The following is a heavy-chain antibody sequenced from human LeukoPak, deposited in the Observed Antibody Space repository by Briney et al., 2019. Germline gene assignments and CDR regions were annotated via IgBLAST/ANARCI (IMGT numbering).Heavy chain of an antibody. J-gene: IGHJ5*02. V-gene: IGHV6-1*01. CDR1: GDSVSSNSIA. CDR3: ARDESSWFEVGFDP. Sequence: SQILSLTCAISGDSVSSNSIAWNWIRQSPSRGLEWLGRTYYRSKWYNDYAVSVKSRITINPDTSKNQFSLQLNSVTPEDTAVYYCARDESSWFEVGFDPWGQGTLVTVSS. D-gene: IGHD6-13*01. CDR2: TYYRSKWYN.